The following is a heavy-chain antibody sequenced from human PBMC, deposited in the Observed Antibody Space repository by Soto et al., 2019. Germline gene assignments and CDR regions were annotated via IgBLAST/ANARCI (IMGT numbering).Heavy chain of an antibody. CDR3: ARNGSYYDFWSGYYFGGGMDV. Sequence: SETLSLTCAVYGGSFSGYYWSWIRQPPGKGLEWIGEINHSGSTNYNPSLNSRVTISVDTSKNQFSLKLSSVTAADTAVYYCARNGSYYDFWSGYYFGGGMDVWGQGTTVTVSS. CDR2: INHSGST. V-gene: IGHV4-34*01. J-gene: IGHJ6*02. CDR1: GGSFSGYY. D-gene: IGHD3-3*01.